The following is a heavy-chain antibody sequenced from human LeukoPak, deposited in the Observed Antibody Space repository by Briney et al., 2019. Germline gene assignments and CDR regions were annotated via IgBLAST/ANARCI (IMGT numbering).Heavy chain of an antibody. D-gene: IGHD3-10*01. Sequence: QSGGSLRLSCAASGFTFSSYAMSWVRQAPGKGLEWVSAISGSGGSTYYADSVKGRFTISRDNSKNTLYLQMNSLRAEDTAVYYCAKVPNGDQSWYYYMDVWGKGTTVTVSS. CDR2: ISGSGGST. CDR3: AKVPNGDQSWYYYMDV. J-gene: IGHJ6*03. CDR1: GFTFSSYA. V-gene: IGHV3-23*01.